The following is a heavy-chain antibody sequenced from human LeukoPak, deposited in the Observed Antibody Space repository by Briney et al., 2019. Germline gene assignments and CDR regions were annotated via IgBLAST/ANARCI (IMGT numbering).Heavy chain of an antibody. D-gene: IGHD6-19*01. CDR1: GYTFTSYG. J-gene: IGHJ6*03. V-gene: IGHV1-18*01. CDR3: AREPPTLYSSGFLPRRIWYMDV. Sequence: ASVKVSCKASGYTFTSYGISWVRQAPGQGLEWMGWISAYNGNTNYAQKLQGRVTMTTDTSTSTAYMELRSLRSDDTAVYYCAREPPTLYSSGFLPRRIWYMDVWGKGTTVTVSS. CDR2: ISAYNGNT.